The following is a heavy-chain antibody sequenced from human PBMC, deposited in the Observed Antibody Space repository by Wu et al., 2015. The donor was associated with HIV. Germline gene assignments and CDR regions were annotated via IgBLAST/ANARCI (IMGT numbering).Heavy chain of an antibody. CDR1: GYTFTGYY. D-gene: IGHD2/OR15-2a*01. CDR3: ASGPERVNILKGQSPERASRWYFDL. V-gene: IGHV1-2*02. CDR2: INPNSGGT. J-gene: IGHJ2*01. Sequence: QVQLVQSGAEVKKPGASVKVSCKASGYTFTGYYMHWVRQAPGQGLEWMGWINPNSGGTNYAQKFQGRVTMTRDTSISTAYMELSRLRSDDRAVYYCASGPERVNILKGQSPERASRWYFDLWGRGTLVTVSS.